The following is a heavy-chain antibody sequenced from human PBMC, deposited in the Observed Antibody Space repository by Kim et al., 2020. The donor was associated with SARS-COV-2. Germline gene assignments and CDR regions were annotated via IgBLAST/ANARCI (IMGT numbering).Heavy chain of an antibody. J-gene: IGHJ4*02. Sequence: DSVTGRCTSTKDNSKNTLYLQMNSLRAEDTAVYYCAKALVKALIGGGFDYWGQGTLVTVSS. CDR3: AKALVKALIGGGFDY. D-gene: IGHD3-16*01. V-gene: IGHV3-23*01.